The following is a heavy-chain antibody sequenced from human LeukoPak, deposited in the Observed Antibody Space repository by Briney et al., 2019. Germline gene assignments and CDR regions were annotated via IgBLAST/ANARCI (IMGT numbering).Heavy chain of an antibody. Sequence: PGGSLRLSCAASGFTFSRYTMNWVRQAPGKGLEWASSISTSSSYIYYADSVKGRFTISRDNSKNTLYLQMNSLRAEDTAVYYCAKEVSYGPKGLDPWGQGTLVTVSS. V-gene: IGHV3-21*04. CDR1: GFTFSRYT. CDR2: ISTSSSYI. J-gene: IGHJ5*02. D-gene: IGHD5-18*01. CDR3: AKEVSYGPKGLDP.